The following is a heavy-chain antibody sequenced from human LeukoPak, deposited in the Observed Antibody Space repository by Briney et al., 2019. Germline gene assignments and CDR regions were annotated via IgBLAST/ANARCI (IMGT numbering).Heavy chain of an antibody. V-gene: IGHV5-10-1*01. D-gene: IGHD6-19*01. CDR3: ASISSGYSSGWQGVDAFDI. CDR2: IDPSDSYT. Sequence: GLEWMGRIDPSDSYTNYSPSFQGHVTISADKSISTAYLQWSSLKASDTAMYYCASISSGYSSGWQGVDAFDIWGQGTMVTVSS. J-gene: IGHJ3*02.